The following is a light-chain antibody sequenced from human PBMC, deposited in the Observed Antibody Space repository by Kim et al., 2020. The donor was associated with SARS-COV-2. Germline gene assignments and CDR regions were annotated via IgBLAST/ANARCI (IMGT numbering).Light chain of an antibody. CDR3: QAWDSSTEDVV. V-gene: IGLV3-1*01. Sequence: SYELTQPPSVTVSPGQTASITCSGAKLGDKYACWYQEKPGQSPVLVIYQDSKRPSGNPERFSGSNSGNRATLTISGTQAMDEADYYCQAWDSSTEDVVFGGGTQLTVL. CDR2: QDS. CDR1: KLGDKY. J-gene: IGLJ2*01.